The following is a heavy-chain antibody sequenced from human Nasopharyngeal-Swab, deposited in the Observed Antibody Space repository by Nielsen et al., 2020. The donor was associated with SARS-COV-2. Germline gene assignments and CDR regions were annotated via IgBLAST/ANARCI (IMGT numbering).Heavy chain of an antibody. CDR3: ARAPYSGSYYGFDY. Sequence: GGSLRLSCAASGFTFSSYDMHWVRQAPGKGLEHVSGISRDGRSIFFADSVRDRFTISRDNSKNTLYLQMGGLRAEDMAVYYCARAPYSGSYYGFDYWGQGTLVTVSS. D-gene: IGHD1-26*01. V-gene: IGHV3-64*02. CDR1: GFTFSSYD. CDR2: ISRDGRSI. J-gene: IGHJ4*02.